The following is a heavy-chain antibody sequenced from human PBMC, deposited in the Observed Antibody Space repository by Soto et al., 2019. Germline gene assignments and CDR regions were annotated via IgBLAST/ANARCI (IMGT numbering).Heavy chain of an antibody. D-gene: IGHD6-6*01. CDR2: INPNSGGT. V-gene: IGHV1-2*02. CDR3: ARQKGPRRDSSSSNWFDP. CDR1: SYTFTGYY. J-gene: IGHJ5*02. Sequence: SVQVSFKASSYTFTGYYMHWVRQAPGQGLEWMGWINPNSGGTNYAQKFQGRVTMTRDTSISTAYMELSRLRSDDTAVYYCARQKGPRRDSSSSNWFDPWGQGTLVTVSS.